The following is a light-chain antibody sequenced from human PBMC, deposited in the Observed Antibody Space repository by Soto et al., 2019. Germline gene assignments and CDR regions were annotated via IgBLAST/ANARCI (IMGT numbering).Light chain of an antibody. CDR1: SSDVGGDKY. CDR2: EVS. V-gene: IGLV2-11*01. J-gene: IGLJ1*01. Sequence: QSALTQPRSVSGSPGQSVAISCTGTSSDVGGDKYVSWYQQHPGKAPKVMIYEVSKRPSGVPDRFSGSKSGNTASLTISGLQADVEADYYCCSHAGSYTYVFGAGTKVTVL. CDR3: CSHAGSYTYV.